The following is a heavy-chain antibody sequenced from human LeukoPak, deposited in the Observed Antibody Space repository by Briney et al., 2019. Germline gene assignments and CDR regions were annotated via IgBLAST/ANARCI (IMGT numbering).Heavy chain of an antibody. D-gene: IGHD3-10*01. J-gene: IGHJ4*02. Sequence: ASVKVSCKAPGYIFTGYRKHWVRPASGNGGEWIGSIKHNSGGNNYAKKFQGRVTMTRDTSISTAYMELSRLRSDDTAVYYCARDIWFRETDFDYWGRGTLVTVFS. CDR3: ARDIWFRETDFDY. CDR2: IKHNSGGN. V-gene: IGHV1-2*02. CDR1: GYIFTGYR.